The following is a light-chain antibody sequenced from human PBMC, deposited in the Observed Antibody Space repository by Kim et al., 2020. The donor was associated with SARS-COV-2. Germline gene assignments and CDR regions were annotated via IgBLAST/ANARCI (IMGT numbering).Light chain of an antibody. CDR1: SSDVGGYNY. V-gene: IGLV2-11*01. Sequence: GPSVTIARTGTSSDVGGYNYVSWYQQHPGKAPKLMIYDVSKRPSGVPDRFSGSKSGNTASLTISGLQAEDEADYYCCSYAGSYTWVFGGGTKLTVL. CDR3: CSYAGSYTWV. CDR2: DVS. J-gene: IGLJ3*02.